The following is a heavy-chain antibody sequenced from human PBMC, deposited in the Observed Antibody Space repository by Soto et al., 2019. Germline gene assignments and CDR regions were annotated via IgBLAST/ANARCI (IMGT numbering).Heavy chain of an antibody. CDR1: GGSISCYY. V-gene: IGHV4-59*01. D-gene: IGHD3-3*01. CDR2: IYYSGST. CDR3: ARMAGRGYYVPWFDT. Sequence: XESLSLPCTVSGGSISCYYWSWIRQPPGKGLEWIGYIYYSGSTNYNPSLKSRVTISVDTSKNQFSLKLSSVTAADTAVYYCARMAGRGYYVPWFDTWGQGTLVTVSS. J-gene: IGHJ5*02.